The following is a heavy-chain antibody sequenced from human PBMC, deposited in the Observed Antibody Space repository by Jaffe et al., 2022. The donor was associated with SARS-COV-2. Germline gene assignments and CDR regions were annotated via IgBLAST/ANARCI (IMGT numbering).Heavy chain of an antibody. V-gene: IGHV3-23*01. CDR2: ISGSGGST. Sequence: EVQLLESGGGWVQPGGSLRLSCAASGFTFSNYAMSWVRQAPGKGLEWVSAISGSGGSTYHADSVKGRFTISRDKSKNTLYLQMNSLRAEDTAVYYCAKDAYNSGWYYFDYWGQGTLVTVSS. J-gene: IGHJ4*02. CDR3: AKDAYNSGWYYFDY. D-gene: IGHD6-19*01. CDR1: GFTFSNYA.